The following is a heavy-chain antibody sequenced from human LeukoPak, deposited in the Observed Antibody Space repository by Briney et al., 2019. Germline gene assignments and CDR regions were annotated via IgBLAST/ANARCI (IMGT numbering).Heavy chain of an antibody. V-gene: IGHV4-59*01. Sequence: KPSETLSLTCTVSGGSISSYYWSWIRQPPGRGLEWIGYIYYSGSTNYNPSLKSRVTISVDTSKNQFSLKLSSVTAADTAVYYCARGSVVRGICDYWGQGTLVTVSS. CDR3: ARGSVVRGICDY. D-gene: IGHD3-10*01. J-gene: IGHJ4*02. CDR1: GGSISSYY. CDR2: IYYSGST.